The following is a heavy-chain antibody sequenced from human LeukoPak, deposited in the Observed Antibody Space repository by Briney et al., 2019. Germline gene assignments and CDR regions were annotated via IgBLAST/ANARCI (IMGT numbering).Heavy chain of an antibody. D-gene: IGHD1-26*01. CDR1: GFTFSNAW. CDR3: TTGPHVGAVEPFDY. CDR2: IKSKTDGGTT. Sequence: GGSLRLSCAASGFTFSNAWMSWVRQAPGKGLEWVGRIKSKTDGGTTDYAAPVKGRFTISRDDSKNTLYLQMNSLKTEDTAVYYCTTGPHVGAVEPFDYWGQGTLVTVS. J-gene: IGHJ4*02. V-gene: IGHV3-15*01.